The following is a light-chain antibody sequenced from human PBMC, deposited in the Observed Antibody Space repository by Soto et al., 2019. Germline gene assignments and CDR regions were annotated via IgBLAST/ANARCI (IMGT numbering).Light chain of an antibody. CDR2: DVS. CDR3: QQSYSTPIT. J-gene: IGKJ5*01. CDR1: ESISSW. V-gene: IGKV1-5*01. Sequence: DIQMTQSPFTLSASIGDRVVITCRASESISSWLAWYQQKPGKAPKLLIYDVSSLESGVPSRFSGSGSGTEFTLTISSLQPDDFATYYCQQSYSTPITFGQGTRLEIK.